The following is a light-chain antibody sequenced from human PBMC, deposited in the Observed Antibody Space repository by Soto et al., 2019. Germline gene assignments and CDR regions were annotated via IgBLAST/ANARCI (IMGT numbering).Light chain of an antibody. CDR3: QCYGSSPPHT. CDR2: GAS. V-gene: IGKV3-20*01. CDR1: QSVSNNY. J-gene: IGKJ2*01. Sequence: EIVLTQSPGTLSLSPGEGATLSCRASQSVSNNYLAWNQQKPGQAPRLLISGASSRAAGIPDRFSGSGSGTDFTLTISRLESEDFAVYYCQCYGSSPPHTFGQGTKLEIK.